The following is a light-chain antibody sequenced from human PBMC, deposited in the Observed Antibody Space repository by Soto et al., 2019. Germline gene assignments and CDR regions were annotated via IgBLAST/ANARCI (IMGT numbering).Light chain of an antibody. CDR1: LTMNNN. V-gene: IGKV3-15*01. Sequence: EIVMTQSPATLSVSPGERVTLSCRASLTMNNNIAWYQHKPCQDPRLLIFGPSSRATGVPGRFSGSGFGTEFTLSISSLQSENFAVYYCQQYNERPPWTFGQGTTVEMK. CDR2: GPS. J-gene: IGKJ1*01. CDR3: QQYNERPPWT.